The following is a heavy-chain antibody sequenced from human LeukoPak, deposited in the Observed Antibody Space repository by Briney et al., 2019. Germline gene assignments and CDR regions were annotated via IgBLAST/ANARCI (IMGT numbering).Heavy chain of an antibody. J-gene: IGHJ4*02. CDR3: ARDQGIAVAGTGVDY. Sequence: GGSLRLSCAASGFTFSSYSMNWVRQAPGKGLEWVSSISSSSGYIYYADSVKGRFTISRDNAKNSLYLQMNSLRAEDTAVYYCARDQGIAVAGTGVDYWGQGTLVTVSS. V-gene: IGHV3-21*01. CDR2: ISSSSGYI. D-gene: IGHD6-19*01. CDR1: GFTFSSYS.